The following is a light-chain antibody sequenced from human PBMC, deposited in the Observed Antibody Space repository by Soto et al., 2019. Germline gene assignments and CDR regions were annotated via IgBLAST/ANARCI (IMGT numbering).Light chain of an antibody. CDR3: QQTHSFPLT. CDR2: SGS. J-gene: IGKJ4*02. Sequence: DIQMTQSPSSVSASVGDRVTITCRASQGISSWLAGYQQRPGKAPKLLIYSGSILQAGVPSRFSGSGSGTDFILTISSLQPEDFATYYCQQTHSFPLTLGGGTKVEIK. CDR1: QGISSW. V-gene: IGKV1-12*01.